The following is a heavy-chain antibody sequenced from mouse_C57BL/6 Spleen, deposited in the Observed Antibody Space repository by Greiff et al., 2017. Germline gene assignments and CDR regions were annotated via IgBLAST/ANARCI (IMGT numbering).Heavy chain of an antibody. J-gene: IGHJ2*01. Sequence: VMLVESGPELVKPGASVKISCKASGYAFSSSWMTWVKQRPGEGLEWSGRIYPGDGNTNYNGKFKGKATLTADKSSSTAYMQLSSLTSADSSVYYGARGGGYDGYLYDFGDWGKGTTLTVSS. D-gene: IGHD2-3*01. V-gene: IGHV1-82*01. CDR1: GYAFSSSW. CDR2: IYPGDGNT. CDR3: ARGGGYDGYLYDFGD.